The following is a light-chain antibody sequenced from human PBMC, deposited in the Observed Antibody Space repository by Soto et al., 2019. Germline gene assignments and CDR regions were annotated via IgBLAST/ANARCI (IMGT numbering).Light chain of an antibody. CDR3: TSSTTSTTWV. V-gene: IGLV2-14*01. CDR2: EVN. J-gene: IGLJ3*02. CDR1: SSDIGAYNY. Sequence: QSALTQPASVSGSPGQSITISCTGTSSDIGAYNYVSWYQQYPGKVPKLMIYEVNNRPSGVSNRFSGSKSGNTASLTISGLQAEDEADYYCTSSTTSTTWVFGGGTKLTVL.